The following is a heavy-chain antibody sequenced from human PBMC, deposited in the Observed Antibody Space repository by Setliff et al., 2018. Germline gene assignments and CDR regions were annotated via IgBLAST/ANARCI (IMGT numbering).Heavy chain of an antibody. D-gene: IGHD6-19*01. CDR1: GGSISSGGYY. V-gene: IGHV4-31*03. CDR3: ARGRAGHSGH. CDR2: IYYSGSTS. Sequence: SETLSLTCTVSGGSISSGGYYWSWIRQHPGKGLEWIGYIYYSGSTSYYNPSLKSRVTTSVDTSKNQFSLKLSSVTAADTAVYYCARGRAGHSGHWGQGTLVTVS. J-gene: IGHJ4*02.